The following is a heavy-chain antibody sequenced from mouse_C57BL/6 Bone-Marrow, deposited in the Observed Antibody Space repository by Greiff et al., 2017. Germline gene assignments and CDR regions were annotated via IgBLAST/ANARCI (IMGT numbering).Heavy chain of an antibody. D-gene: IGHD1-1*01. CDR3: ARILLYYYGMYYFDY. CDR2: IYPRSGNT. J-gene: IGHJ2*01. V-gene: IGHV1-81*01. CDR1: GYTFTSYG. Sequence: QVQLQQSGAELARPGASVKLSCKASGYTFTSYGISWVKQRTGQGLEWIGEIYPRSGNTYYNEKFKGKATLTADKSSSTAYMELRSLTSEDSAVYFCARILLYYYGMYYFDYWGQGTTLTVSS.